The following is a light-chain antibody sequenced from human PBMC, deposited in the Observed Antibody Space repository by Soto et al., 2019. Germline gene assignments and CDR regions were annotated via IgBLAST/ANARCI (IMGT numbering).Light chain of an antibody. CDR1: SSDVGGYNY. Sequence: QSALTQPASVSRSPGLSITISCTGTSSDVGGYNYVSWYQQHPGKAPKLMIYEVSNRPSGVSNRFSGSKSGNTASLTISGLQAEDEADYYCSSYTSSSTLVFGTGTKVTVL. CDR2: EVS. V-gene: IGLV2-14*01. CDR3: SSYTSSSTLV. J-gene: IGLJ1*01.